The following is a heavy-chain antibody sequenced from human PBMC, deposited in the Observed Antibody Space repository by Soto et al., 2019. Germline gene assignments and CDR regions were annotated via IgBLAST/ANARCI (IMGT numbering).Heavy chain of an antibody. CDR2: IAYDGSNK. CDR3: ARPLMNIVQMVYADDGMDV. Sequence: QVQLVESGGGVVQPGRSLRLSCAASGFTFSSYAMHWVRQAPGKGLEWVAVIAYDGSNKYYADSVKGRFTISRDNSKNTLYLQMNSLRAEDTAVYYCARPLMNIVQMVYADDGMDVWGQGTTVTVSS. V-gene: IGHV3-30-3*01. D-gene: IGHD2-8*01. J-gene: IGHJ6*02. CDR1: GFTFSSYA.